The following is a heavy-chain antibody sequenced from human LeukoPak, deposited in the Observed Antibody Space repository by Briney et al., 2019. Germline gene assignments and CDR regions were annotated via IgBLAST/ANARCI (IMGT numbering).Heavy chain of an antibody. CDR2: VYSAGGI. CDR3: AGDRAEGRPWVQFDP. J-gene: IGHJ5*02. D-gene: IGHD3-10*01. CDR1: GFSLSSYA. Sequence: PGGSLRLSCVASGFSLSSYAMSWVRQAPGKAPEWVSLVYSAGGIHYSDSVQGRFFISRDISKNTLYLQMNNLKIEDTAVYHCAGDRAEGRPWVQFDPWGQGTVVTVSS. V-gene: IGHV3-66*02.